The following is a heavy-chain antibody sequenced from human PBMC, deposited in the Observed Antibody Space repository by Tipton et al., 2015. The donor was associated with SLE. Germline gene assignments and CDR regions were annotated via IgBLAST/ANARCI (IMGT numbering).Heavy chain of an antibody. CDR2: IFNSGST. Sequence: LRLSCTVSGDSISNGDYYWTWIRQRPGRGLEWIGYIFNSGSTYYNPSLKSRVTISVDRSKNQFSLRLNSVTAADTAVYYCARTFCTATTCYAGALEYWGQGTPVTVSS. J-gene: IGHJ4*02. CDR1: GDSISNGDYY. CDR3: ARTFCTATTCYAGALEY. D-gene: IGHD2-2*01. V-gene: IGHV4-30-4*08.